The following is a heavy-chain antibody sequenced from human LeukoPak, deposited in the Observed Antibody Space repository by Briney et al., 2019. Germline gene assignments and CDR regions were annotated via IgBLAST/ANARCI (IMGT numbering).Heavy chain of an antibody. CDR2: IYYSGNT. V-gene: IGHV4-59*12. J-gene: IGHJ3*01. CDR3: AREREYHYDSSGYYRDAFDL. D-gene: IGHD3-22*01. Sequence: PSETLSLTCTVSGGSISSYYWSWIRQPPGKGLEWIGYIYYSGNTNYNPSLKSRVTISVDTSKKHFSLTLSSVTAADTAVYYCAREREYHYDSSGYYRDAFDLWGQGTMVTVSS. CDR1: GGSISSYY.